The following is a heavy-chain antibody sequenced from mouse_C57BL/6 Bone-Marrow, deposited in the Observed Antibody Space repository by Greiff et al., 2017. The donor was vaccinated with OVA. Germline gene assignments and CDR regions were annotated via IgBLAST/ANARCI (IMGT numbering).Heavy chain of an antibody. J-gene: IGHJ2*01. V-gene: IGHV2-3*01. CDR2: IWGDGST. CDR3: AKTGYDYGYFDD. CDR1: GFSLTSYG. Sequence: QVQLQQSGPGLVAPSQSLSITCTVSGFSLTSYGVSWVRQPSGKGLEWLGVIWGDGSTNYHSALIPRLSISTDNSKSQVFLQLNSLQTDDTATYYCAKTGYDYGYFDDWGKGTTLTVSS. D-gene: IGHD2-4*01.